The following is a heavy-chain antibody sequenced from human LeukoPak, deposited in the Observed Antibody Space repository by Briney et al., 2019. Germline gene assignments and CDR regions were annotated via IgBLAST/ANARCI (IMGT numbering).Heavy chain of an antibody. D-gene: IGHD3-10*01. V-gene: IGHV3-7*03. J-gene: IGHJ4*02. CDR2: IKQDGSEK. Sequence: GGSLRLSCAASGFTFGSYWMSWVRQAPGKGLEWVANIKQDGSEKYYVDSVKGRFTISRDNAKNPLYLQMNSLRAEDTAVYYCARAKSLFDSWGQGTLVTVSS. CDR3: ARAKSLFDS. CDR1: GFTFGSYW.